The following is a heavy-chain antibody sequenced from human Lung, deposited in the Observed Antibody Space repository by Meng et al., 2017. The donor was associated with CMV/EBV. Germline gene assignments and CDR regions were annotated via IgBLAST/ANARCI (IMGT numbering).Heavy chain of an antibody. CDR3: ARISVIRGIIITGWFDP. D-gene: IGHD3-10*01. J-gene: IGHJ5*02. CDR1: GYSFNSYI. CDR2: VNSYTGDT. V-gene: IGHV1-18*04. Sequence: ASXXVSXKAYGYSFNSYIISWVRQAPGQGLEWMGWVNSYTGDTDYAQQFQERITMTTDTSTTTVYMELRSLRTDDTAAYYCARISVIRGIIITGWFDPLGQGXLVTVSS.